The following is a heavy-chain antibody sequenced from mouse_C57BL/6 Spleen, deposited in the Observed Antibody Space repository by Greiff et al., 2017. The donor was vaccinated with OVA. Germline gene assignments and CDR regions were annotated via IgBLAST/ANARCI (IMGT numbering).Heavy chain of an antibody. CDR2: IHPNSGST. D-gene: IGHD1-1*01. Sequence: QVQLQQPGAELVKPGASVKLSCKASGYSFTSYWMHWVKQRPGQGLEWIGMIHPNSGSTKYNEKFKRKATLTVDKSSSTAYMQLSSLTSEDTAVYYCASGHIGTVGASFDYWGKGTTLTVSS. J-gene: IGHJ2*01. V-gene: IGHV1-64*01. CDR3: ASGHIGTVGASFDY. CDR1: GYSFTSYW.